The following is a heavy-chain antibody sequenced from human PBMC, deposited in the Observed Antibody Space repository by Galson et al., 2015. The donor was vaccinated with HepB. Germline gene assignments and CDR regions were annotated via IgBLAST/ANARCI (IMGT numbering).Heavy chain of an antibody. Sequence: CAISGDSVSSNSAAWNWIRQSPSRGLEWLGRTYYRSKWYNDYAVSVKSRITINPDTSKNQFSLQLNSVTPEDTAVYYCARDLYVLRYFDWFNYYYYGMDVWGQGTTVTVSS. CDR2: TYYRSKWYN. CDR3: ARDLYVLRYFDWFNYYYYGMDV. V-gene: IGHV6-1*01. D-gene: IGHD3-9*01. CDR1: GDSVSSNSAA. J-gene: IGHJ6*02.